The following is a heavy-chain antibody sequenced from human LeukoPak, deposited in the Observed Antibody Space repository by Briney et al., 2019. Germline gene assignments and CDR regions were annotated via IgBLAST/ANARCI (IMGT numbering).Heavy chain of an antibody. D-gene: IGHD3-10*01. V-gene: IGHV3-7*01. CDR1: GFIFTRDS. Sequence: GGSLRLSCAASGFIFTRDSMNWVRQALGKGLEWVANIKQDGSENYYVDSVKGRFTISRDNAKNSLYLQMNSLRAEDTAVYYCARDYTLRITMVRGPSEDAFDIWGQGTMVTVSS. CDR3: ARDYTLRITMVRGPSEDAFDI. J-gene: IGHJ3*02. CDR2: IKQDGSEN.